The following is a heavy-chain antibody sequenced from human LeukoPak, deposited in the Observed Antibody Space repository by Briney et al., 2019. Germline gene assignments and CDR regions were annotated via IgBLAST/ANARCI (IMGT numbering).Heavy chain of an antibody. CDR3: ARVRGAHIVVVTAPGAFDI. CDR2: INPNSGGT. Sequence: ASVKVSCTASGYTFTGYYMHWVRQAPGQGLEWMGWINPNSGGTNYAQKFQGRVTMTRDTSISTAYMELSRLRSDDTAVYYCARVRGAHIVVVTAPGAFDIWGQGTMVTVSS. CDR1: GYTFTGYY. J-gene: IGHJ3*02. D-gene: IGHD2-21*02. V-gene: IGHV1-2*02.